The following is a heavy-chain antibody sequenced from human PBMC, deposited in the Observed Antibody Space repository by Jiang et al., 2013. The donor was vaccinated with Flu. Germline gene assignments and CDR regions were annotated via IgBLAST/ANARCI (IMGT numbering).Heavy chain of an antibody. CDR3: ARDRGYDFWSGYYTPRGFDY. J-gene: IGHJ4*02. V-gene: IGHV3-33*01. Sequence: AVIWYDGSNKYYADSVKGRFTISRDNSKNTLYLQMNSLRAEDTAVYYCARDRGYDFWSGYYTPRGFDYWGQGTLVTVSS. CDR2: IWYDGSNK. D-gene: IGHD3-3*01.